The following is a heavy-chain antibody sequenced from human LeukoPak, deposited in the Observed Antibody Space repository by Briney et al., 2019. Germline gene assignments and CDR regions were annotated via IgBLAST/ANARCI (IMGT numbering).Heavy chain of an antibody. CDR2: IRYSGSA. CDR1: GGSISTYY. Sequence: SETLSLTCTVSGGSISTYYWSWIRQPPGKGLEWIGYIRYSGSANYNPSLRSRVTISIDTSKNQFSLKLSSVTAADTAVYHCARLVYDSRGYYFDYWGQGTLVTISS. CDR3: ARLVYDSRGYYFDY. V-gene: IGHV4-59*08. J-gene: IGHJ4*02. D-gene: IGHD3-22*01.